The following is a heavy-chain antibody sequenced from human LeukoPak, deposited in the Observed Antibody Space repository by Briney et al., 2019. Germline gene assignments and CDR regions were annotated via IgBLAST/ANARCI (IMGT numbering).Heavy chain of an antibody. CDR2: IIPIFGTA. CDR1: GGTFSSYA. CDR3: AIGGYGVHGGMDV. V-gene: IGHV1-69*13. D-gene: IGHD5-12*01. J-gene: IGHJ6*02. Sequence: VASVKVSCKASGGTFSSYAISWVRQAPGQGLEWMGGIIPIFGTANYAQKFQGRVTITADESTSAAYMELSSLRSEDTAVYYCAIGGYGVHGGMDVWGQGTTVTVSS.